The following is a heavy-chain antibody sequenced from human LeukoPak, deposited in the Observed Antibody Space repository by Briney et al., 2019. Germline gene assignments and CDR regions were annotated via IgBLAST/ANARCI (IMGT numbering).Heavy chain of an antibody. D-gene: IGHD1-26*01. CDR2: INPSGSSA. V-gene: IGHV1-46*01. Sequence: ASVKVSCKASGYTFTSYYIHWVRQAPGQGLEWMGIINPSGSSAAYAQKFQGRLTMTRDMFTSTDYMELTSLTSDDTAVYYCARDNSVGETAWWFDPWGQGTLVTVSS. CDR3: ARDNSVGETAWWFDP. J-gene: IGHJ5*02. CDR1: GYTFTSYY.